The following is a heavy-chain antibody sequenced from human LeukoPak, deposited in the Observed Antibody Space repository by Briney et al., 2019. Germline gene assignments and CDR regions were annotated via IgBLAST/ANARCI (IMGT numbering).Heavy chain of an antibody. V-gene: IGHV6-1*01. J-gene: IGHJ4*02. Sequence: KDSQTLSLTCALSGDIVSSKSASWNWIRQSPSRGLEWLGRTYSRSKWFNDYAVSVKSRITVTPDTSKNQFSLHLTSVTPDDTAVYYCARGTGSLDYWGQGTLVTVSS. D-gene: IGHD1-26*01. CDR2: TYSRSKWFN. CDR1: GDIVSSKSAS. CDR3: ARGTGSLDY.